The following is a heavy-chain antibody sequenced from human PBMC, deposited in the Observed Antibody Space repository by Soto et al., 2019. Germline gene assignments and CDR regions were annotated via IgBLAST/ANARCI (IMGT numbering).Heavy chain of an antibody. D-gene: IGHD3-9*01. CDR2: IYPGDSDT. CDR1: GYSFTSYW. J-gene: IGHJ6*02. Sequence: GESLKISCNGSGYSFTSYWIGWVRQMPGKGLEWMGIIYPGDSDTRYSPSFQGQVTISADKSISTAYLQWSSLKASDTAMYYCARQLDYDILTGYYTDYYYGMDVWGQGTTVTVSS. V-gene: IGHV5-51*01. CDR3: ARQLDYDILTGYYTDYYYGMDV.